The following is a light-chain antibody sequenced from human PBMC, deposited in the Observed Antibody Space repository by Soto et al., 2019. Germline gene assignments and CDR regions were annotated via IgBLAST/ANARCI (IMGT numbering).Light chain of an antibody. V-gene: IGKV1-6*01. Sequence: AIRLTQSAASLSASVGDRVTITCRASQGIRNDLGWYQQKPGEAPKLLIYAASSLQSGVPSRFSGSASGTDFTLTISRLQPEDVETYYCLQDYSYPWTFGQGTKVDIK. CDR3: LQDYSYPWT. CDR2: AAS. CDR1: QGIRND. J-gene: IGKJ1*01.